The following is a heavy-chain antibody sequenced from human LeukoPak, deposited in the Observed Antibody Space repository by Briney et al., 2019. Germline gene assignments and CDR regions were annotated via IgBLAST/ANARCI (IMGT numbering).Heavy chain of an antibody. CDR3: TTFRGAHFDY. V-gene: IGHV3-20*04. Sequence: PGGSLRLSCAASGLTFDDYGMSWVRQAPGKGLEWVSGINWNGGSTGYADSVKGRFTISRDNAKNSLYLQMNSLRAEDTALYYCTTFRGAHFDYWGQGTLVTVSS. J-gene: IGHJ4*02. CDR1: GLTFDDYG. D-gene: IGHD3-16*01. CDR2: INWNGGST.